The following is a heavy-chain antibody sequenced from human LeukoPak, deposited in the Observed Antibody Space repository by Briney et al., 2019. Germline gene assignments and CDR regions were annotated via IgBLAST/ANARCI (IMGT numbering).Heavy chain of an antibody. V-gene: IGHV1-69*13. Sequence: ASVKVSCKASGGTFSSYAISWVRQAPGQGLEWMGGIIPIFGTANYAQKFQGRVTITADESTSTAYMELSSLRSEDTAVYYCAGSVGDIVVVPAAISDYWGQGTLVTVSS. CDR2: IIPIFGTA. CDR3: AGSVGDIVVVPAAISDY. J-gene: IGHJ4*02. D-gene: IGHD2-2*02. CDR1: GGTFSSYA.